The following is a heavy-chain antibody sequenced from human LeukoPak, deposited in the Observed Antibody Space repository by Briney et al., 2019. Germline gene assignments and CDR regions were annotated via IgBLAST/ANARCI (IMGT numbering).Heavy chain of an antibody. V-gene: IGHV3-23*01. CDR3: AKKNGALYGSGSYFDH. CDR2: ISGSGGST. Sequence: GGSLRLSCTASGFTFRNYAMNWVRQTPGKGLEWVSGISGSGGSTWYTDSVKGRFTISRDNSKNTLYLQMNSLRAEDAAVYYCAKKNGALYGSGSYFDHWGQGTLVTVSS. D-gene: IGHD3-10*01. CDR1: GFTFRNYA. J-gene: IGHJ4*02.